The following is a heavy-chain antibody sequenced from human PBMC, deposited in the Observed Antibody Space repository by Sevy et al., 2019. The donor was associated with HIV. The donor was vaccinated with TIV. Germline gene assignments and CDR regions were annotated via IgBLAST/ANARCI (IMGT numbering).Heavy chain of an antibody. D-gene: IGHD2-21*02. CDR3: ARERGKYGDSGFDY. Sequence: ASVKVSCKTSGYAFSNYGIVWVRQAPGQGLEWLGWISGFNGNKHYAEKFQDRVSMTIDTATDTFYMDRRSLTSEDTGVYYCARERGKYGDSGFDYWGQGTLVTVSS. CDR1: GYAFSNYG. CDR2: ISGFNGNK. V-gene: IGHV1-18*01. J-gene: IGHJ4*02.